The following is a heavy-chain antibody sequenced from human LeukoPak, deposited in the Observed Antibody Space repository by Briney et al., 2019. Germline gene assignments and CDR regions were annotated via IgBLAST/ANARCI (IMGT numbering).Heavy chain of an antibody. Sequence: GESLKISCKGSGYSFTSYWIGWVRQMPGKGLEWMGIIYPGDSDTRYSPSFQGQVTISADKSISTAYLQWSSLKASDTAMYYRARRRYYDSSGYYYFDYWGQGTLVTVSS. CDR1: GYSFTSYW. J-gene: IGHJ4*02. D-gene: IGHD3-22*01. V-gene: IGHV5-51*01. CDR2: IYPGDSDT. CDR3: ARRRYYDSSGYYYFDY.